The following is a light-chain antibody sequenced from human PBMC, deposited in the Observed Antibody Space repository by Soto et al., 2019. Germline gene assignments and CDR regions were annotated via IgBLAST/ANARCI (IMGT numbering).Light chain of an antibody. CDR3: HTWRPGTPRV. CDR2: LNSDGSH. CDR1: SGHSSYA. Sequence: QSVLTQSPSASASLGASVKLTCTLSSGHSSYAIAWHQQQPEKGPRYLMKLNSDGSHSKGDGIPDRFSGSSSGAERYLTTSRLQSDDHAYYYCHTWRPGTPRVFGGGTQLPVL. V-gene: IGLV4-69*01. J-gene: IGLJ3*02.